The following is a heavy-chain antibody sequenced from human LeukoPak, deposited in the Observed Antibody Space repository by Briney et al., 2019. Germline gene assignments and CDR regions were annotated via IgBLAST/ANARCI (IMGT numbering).Heavy chain of an antibody. CDR3: ARERCGGTTCYFDY. CDR1: GCSISSYY. V-gene: IGHV4-59*12. D-gene: IGHD2-21*01. J-gene: IGHJ4*02. Sequence: PSETLSLTCTVSGCSISSYYWSWIRQAPGKGLEWIGYVYYTGSTNYNPSLKSRVTISVDTSKNQFSLELSSVTAADTAVYYCARERCGGTTCYFDYWGQGTLVTVSS. CDR2: VYYTGST.